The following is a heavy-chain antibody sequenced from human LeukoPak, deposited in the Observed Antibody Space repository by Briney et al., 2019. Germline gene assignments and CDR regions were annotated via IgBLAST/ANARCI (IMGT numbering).Heavy chain of an antibody. CDR2: IIPIFGTA. Sequence: SVKVSCKASGGTFSSYAISWVRQAPGQGLEWMGGIIPIFGTANYAQKFQGRVTITADESTSTAYMELSSLRSEDTAVYYCVRDLGGSSSRNYWGQGTLVTVSS. D-gene: IGHD6-6*01. CDR3: VRDLGGSSSRNY. CDR1: GGTFSSYA. J-gene: IGHJ4*02. V-gene: IGHV1-69*13.